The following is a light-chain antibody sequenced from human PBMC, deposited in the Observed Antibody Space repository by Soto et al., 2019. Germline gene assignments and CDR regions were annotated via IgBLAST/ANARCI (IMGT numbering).Light chain of an antibody. Sequence: EIVLTQSPGTLSLSPEERATLSCRASESISSTFLAWYQQRPGQAPRLLIFAASSRATGIPDRFGGSGSGTDFTLTISRLEPEDFAVYYCQQYRRSPRTFGQGTKVDSK. J-gene: IGKJ1*01. CDR3: QQYRRSPRT. V-gene: IGKV3-20*01. CDR2: AAS. CDR1: ESISSTF.